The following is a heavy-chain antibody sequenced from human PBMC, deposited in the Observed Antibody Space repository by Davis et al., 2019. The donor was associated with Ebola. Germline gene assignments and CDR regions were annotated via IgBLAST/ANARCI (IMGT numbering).Heavy chain of an antibody. CDR2: IRSKANSYAT. CDR1: GFTFSGSA. V-gene: IGHV3-73*01. Sequence: PGGSLRLSCAASGFTFSGSAMHWVRQASGKGLEWVGRIRSKANSYATAYAASVKGRFTISRDDSENTAYLQMNSLKTEDTAVYYCTSTYGDYGDYWGQGTLVTVSS. J-gene: IGHJ4*02. D-gene: IGHD4-17*01. CDR3: TSTYGDYGDY.